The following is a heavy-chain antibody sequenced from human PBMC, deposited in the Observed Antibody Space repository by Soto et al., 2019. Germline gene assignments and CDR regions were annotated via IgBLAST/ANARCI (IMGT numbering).Heavy chain of an antibody. CDR2: IIPIFGTA. Sequence: SVKVSCKASGGTFSSYAISWVRQAPGQGLEWMGGIIPIFGTANYAQKFQGRVTITADESTSTAYMGLSSLRSEDTAIYYCARVRQGCSANNCYFDPWGQGTQVTVSS. V-gene: IGHV1-69*13. D-gene: IGHD1-1*01. J-gene: IGHJ5*01. CDR3: ARVRQGCSANNCYFDP. CDR1: GGTFSSYA.